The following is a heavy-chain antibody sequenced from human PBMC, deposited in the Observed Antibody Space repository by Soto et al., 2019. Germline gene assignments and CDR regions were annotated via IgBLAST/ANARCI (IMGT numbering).Heavy chain of an antibody. CDR3: ARDALDSGYDPGYFDY. D-gene: IGHD5-12*01. CDR1: GYTLTELS. CDR2: FDPEDGET. J-gene: IGHJ4*02. Sequence: GASVKVSCKVSGYTLTELSMHWVRQAPGKGLEWMGGFDPEDGETIYAQKFQGRVTMTEDTSTDTAYMELSSLRSEDTAVYYCARDALDSGYDPGYFDYWGQGTLVTVSS. V-gene: IGHV1-24*01.